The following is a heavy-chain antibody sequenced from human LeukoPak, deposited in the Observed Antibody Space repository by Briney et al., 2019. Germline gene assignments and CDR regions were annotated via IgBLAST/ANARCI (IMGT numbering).Heavy chain of an antibody. D-gene: IGHD3-10*01. CDR2: IYTSGST. V-gene: IGHV4-4*07. Sequence: PGGSLRLSCTVSGGSISSYYWSWIRQPAGKGLEWIGRIYTSGSTNYNPSLKSRVTMSVDTSKNQFSLKLSSVTAADTAVYYCARDGARVNWFDPWGQGTLVTVSS. J-gene: IGHJ5*02. CDR1: GGSISSYY. CDR3: ARDGARVNWFDP.